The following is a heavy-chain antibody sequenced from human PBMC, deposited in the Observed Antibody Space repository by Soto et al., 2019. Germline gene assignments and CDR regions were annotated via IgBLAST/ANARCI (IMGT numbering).Heavy chain of an antibody. V-gene: IGHV3-23*01. CDR3: ARRYCSGGSCYFDY. Sequence: GGSLRLSCAASGFTFSSYVMSWVRQAPGKGLEWVSAISGSGGSTYYADSVKGRFTISRDNSKNTLYLQMNSLRAEDTAVYYCARRYCSGGSCYFDYWGQGTLVTVSS. CDR2: ISGSGGST. CDR1: GFTFSSYV. J-gene: IGHJ4*02. D-gene: IGHD2-15*01.